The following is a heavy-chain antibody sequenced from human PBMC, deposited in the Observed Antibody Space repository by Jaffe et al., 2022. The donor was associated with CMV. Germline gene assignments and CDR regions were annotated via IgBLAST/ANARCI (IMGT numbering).Heavy chain of an antibody. J-gene: IGHJ6*03. CDR3: ARAKTDHDYGDYVSYYYYYMDV. Sequence: EVQLVESGGGLVQPGGSLRLSCAASGFTFSSYWMSWVRQAPGKGLEWVANIKQDGSEKYYVDSVKGRFTISRDNAKNSLYLQMNSLRAEDTAVYYCARAKTDHDYGDYVSYYYYYMDVWGKGTTVTVSS. CDR1: GFTFSSYW. CDR2: IKQDGSEK. V-gene: IGHV3-7*03. D-gene: IGHD4-17*01.